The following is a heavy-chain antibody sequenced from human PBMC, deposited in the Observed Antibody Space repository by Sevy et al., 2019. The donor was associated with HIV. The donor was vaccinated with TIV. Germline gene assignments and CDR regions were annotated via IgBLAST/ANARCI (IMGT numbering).Heavy chain of an antibody. Sequence: GGSLRLSCAASGFTFNNYAMSWARQAPGKGLEGKELEWVSTIRDGGGGTCYADSERGRFTISRDNSKNTLYLQVNSLRVEDTAVYYCAKHYIHDIADGWYFDLWGRGTLVTVSS. V-gene: IGHV3-23*01. J-gene: IGHJ2*01. CDR3: AKHYIHDIADGWYFDL. CDR2: IRDGGGGT. CDR1: GFTFNNYA. D-gene: IGHD6-13*01.